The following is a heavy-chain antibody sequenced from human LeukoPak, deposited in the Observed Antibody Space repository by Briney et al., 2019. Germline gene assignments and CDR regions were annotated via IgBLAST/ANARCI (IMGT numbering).Heavy chain of an antibody. Sequence: PGGSLRLSCAASGFTFSSYGMHWVRQAPGKGLEWVAVIWYDGSNKYYADSVKGRFTISRDNSKNTLYLQMNSLRAEDTAVYYCAKDLRRTQLLDYYYYGMDVWGQGTTVTVSS. V-gene: IGHV3-30*02. CDR3: AKDLRRTQLLDYYYYGMDV. CDR1: GFTFSSYG. J-gene: IGHJ6*02. D-gene: IGHD2-2*01. CDR2: IWYDGSNK.